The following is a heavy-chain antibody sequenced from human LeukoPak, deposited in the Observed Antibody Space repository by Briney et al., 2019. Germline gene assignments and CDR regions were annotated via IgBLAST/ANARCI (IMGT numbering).Heavy chain of an antibody. J-gene: IGHJ4*02. CDR3: ARYYGLNGDYFDY. CDR2: IYHSGST. CDR1: GASITSGDYY. D-gene: IGHD3-3*01. V-gene: IGHV4-30-4*01. Sequence: SQTLSLTCTVSGASITSGDYYWSWIRQPPGKGPEWIGYIYHSGSTYNNPSLKSRVTISVDTSKNQFSLNLSSVTAADTAVYYCARYYGLNGDYFDYWGQGTLVTVSS.